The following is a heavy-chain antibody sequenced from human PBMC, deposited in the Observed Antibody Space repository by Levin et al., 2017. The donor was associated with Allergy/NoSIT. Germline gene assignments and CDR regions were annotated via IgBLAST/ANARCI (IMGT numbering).Heavy chain of an antibody. D-gene: IGHD3-3*01. V-gene: IGHV4-61*01. CDR2: IYYSGST. J-gene: IGHJ6*03. Sequence: SETLSLTCTVSGGSVSSGSYYWSWIRQPPGKGLEWIGYIYYSGSTNYNPSLKSRVTISVDTSKNQFSLKLSSVTAADTAVYYCARDCELRFPQGGYYMDGWGKGTTVTVSS. CDR3: ARDCELRFPQGGYYMDG. CDR1: GGSVSSGSYY.